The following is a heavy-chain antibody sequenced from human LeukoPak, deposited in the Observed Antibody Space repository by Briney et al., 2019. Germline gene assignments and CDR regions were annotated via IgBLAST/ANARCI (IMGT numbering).Heavy chain of an antibody. Sequence: ASVTVSCKASGYTFTSYYMHWVRQAPGQGLEWMGIINPSGGSTSYAQKFQGRVTMTRDTSTSTVYMELSSLRSEDTAVYYCARDSMPDSPMVRGVIIYYYYYGMDVWGKGTTVTVSS. CDR1: GYTFTSYY. V-gene: IGHV1-46*01. J-gene: IGHJ6*04. CDR2: INPSGGST. CDR3: ARDSMPDSPMVRGVIIYYYYYGMDV. D-gene: IGHD3-10*01.